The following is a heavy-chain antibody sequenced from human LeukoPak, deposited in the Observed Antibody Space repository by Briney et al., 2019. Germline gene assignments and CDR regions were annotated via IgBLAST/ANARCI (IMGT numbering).Heavy chain of an antibody. CDR1: GGSTSSGGYY. J-gene: IGHJ4*02. Sequence: SQTLSLTCTVSGGSTSSGGYYWSWIRQHPGRGLECIGYIYYSGSTYYNPSLKSRVTISVDTSKNQFSLKLSSVTAADTAVYCCARVDYGGNSDYFDYWGQGTLVTVSS. V-gene: IGHV4-31*03. D-gene: IGHD4-23*01. CDR2: IYYSGST. CDR3: ARVDYGGNSDYFDY.